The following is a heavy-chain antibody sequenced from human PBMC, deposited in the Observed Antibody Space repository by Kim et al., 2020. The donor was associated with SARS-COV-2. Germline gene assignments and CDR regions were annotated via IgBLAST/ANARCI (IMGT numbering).Heavy chain of an antibody. CDR1: GGSFSGYY. D-gene: IGHD3-10*01. CDR3: ARERRKLLWLGYPSHYFD. J-gene: IGHJ4*01. V-gene: IGHV4-34*01. Sequence: SETLSLTCAVYGGSFSGYYWSWIRQPPGKGLEWIGEINHSGSTNYNPSLKSRVTISVDTSKNQFSLKLSSVTAADTAVYYCARERRKLLWLGYPSHYFD. CDR2: INHSGST.